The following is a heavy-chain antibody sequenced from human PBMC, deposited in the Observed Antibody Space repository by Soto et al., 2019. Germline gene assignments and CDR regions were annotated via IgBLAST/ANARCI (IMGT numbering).Heavy chain of an antibody. Sequence: PSETLSLTCTVSGGSISGYYWSWIRQPPGKGLEWIGYIYYSGSTNYNPSLKSRVTISVDTSKNQFSLKLSSVTAAGTAVYYCARDQATRWFDPWGQGTLVTVSS. V-gene: IGHV4-59*01. CDR3: ARDQATRWFDP. CDR2: IYYSGST. CDR1: GGSISGYY. D-gene: IGHD5-12*01. J-gene: IGHJ5*02.